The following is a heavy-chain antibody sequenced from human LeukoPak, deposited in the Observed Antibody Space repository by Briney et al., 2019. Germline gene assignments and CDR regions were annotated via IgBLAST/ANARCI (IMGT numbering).Heavy chain of an antibody. V-gene: IGHV4-30-4*08. CDR1: GGSISSGGYY. Sequence: SETLSLTCTVSGGSISSGGYYWSWIRQHPGKGLEWIGYIYYSGSTYYNPSPKSRVTISVDTSKNQFSLKLSSVTAADTAVYYCARDRILEWGDAFDIWGQGTMVTVSS. D-gene: IGHD3-3*01. J-gene: IGHJ3*02. CDR3: ARDRILEWGDAFDI. CDR2: IYYSGST.